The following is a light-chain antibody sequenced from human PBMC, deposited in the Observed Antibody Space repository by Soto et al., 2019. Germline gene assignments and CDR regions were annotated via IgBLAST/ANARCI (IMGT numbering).Light chain of an antibody. Sequence: DIVMTQSPDSLAVSLGERATINCKSSQSVLSSSNNKNYLAWYQQKPGPPPKLLIYWASTRESGVPDRFSGSGSGTDFALTISSLQAEDVAVYYCQQYFITPITFGKGTRLEIE. V-gene: IGKV4-1*01. CDR1: QSVLSSSNNKNY. CDR2: WAS. CDR3: QQYFITPIT. J-gene: IGKJ5*01.